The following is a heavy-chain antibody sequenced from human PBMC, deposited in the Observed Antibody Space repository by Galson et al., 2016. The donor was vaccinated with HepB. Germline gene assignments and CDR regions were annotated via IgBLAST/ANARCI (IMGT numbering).Heavy chain of an antibody. CDR3: AKGGISYATGIDL. Sequence: SLRLSCAAAGFTFSNFAMTWVRHAPEKGLEWVSSTDIDGTPYCAGSVKGRFTISRDNSKSTLYLQMNSLRVDDTALYYCAKGGISYATGIDLRGQGTLVTVCS. J-gene: IGHJ4*02. CDR1: GFTFSNFA. CDR2: TDIDGTP. V-gene: IGHV3-23*01. D-gene: IGHD1-14*01.